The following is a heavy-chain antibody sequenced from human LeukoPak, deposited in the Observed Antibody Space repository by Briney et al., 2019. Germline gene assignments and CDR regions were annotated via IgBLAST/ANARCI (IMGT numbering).Heavy chain of an antibody. CDR1: GFTFSSYE. D-gene: IGHD4-17*01. CDR2: IKSKTDGGTT. Sequence: GGSLRLSCAASGFTFSSYEMNWVRQAPGKGLEWVGRIKSKTDGGTTDYAAPVKGRFTISRDDSKNTLYLQMNSLKTEDTAVYYCTTTYGDYYFDYWGQGTLVTVSS. J-gene: IGHJ4*02. CDR3: TTTYGDYYFDY. V-gene: IGHV3-15*01.